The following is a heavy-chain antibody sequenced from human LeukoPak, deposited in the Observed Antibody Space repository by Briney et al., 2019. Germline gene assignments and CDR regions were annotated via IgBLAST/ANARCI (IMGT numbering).Heavy chain of an antibody. V-gene: IGHV3-7*01. J-gene: IGHJ6*02. D-gene: IGHD3-10*01. CDR2: IKQDGSEK. Sequence: PGGSLRPSCAASGFTFSSYWMSWVRQAPGKGLEWVANIKQDGSEKYCVDSVKGRFTISRDNAKNSLYLQMNRLRAEDTAVYYCARDHYYGSGSYYYREYYYYGMDVWGQGTTVTVSS. CDR1: GFTFSSYW. CDR3: ARDHYYGSGSYYYREYYYYGMDV.